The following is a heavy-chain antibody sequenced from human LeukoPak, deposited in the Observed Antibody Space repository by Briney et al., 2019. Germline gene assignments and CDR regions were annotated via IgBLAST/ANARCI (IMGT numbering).Heavy chain of an antibody. CDR2: ISSSSSYI. CDR3: AKDIGVGMDV. Sequence: GGSLRLSCAASGFTFSSYSMNWVRQAPGKGLEWVSSISSSSSYIYYADSVKGRFTISRDNSKNSLYLQMNSLRTEDTALYYCAKDIGVGMDVWGQGTTVTVSS. D-gene: IGHD1-26*01. CDR1: GFTFSSYS. J-gene: IGHJ6*02. V-gene: IGHV3-21*04.